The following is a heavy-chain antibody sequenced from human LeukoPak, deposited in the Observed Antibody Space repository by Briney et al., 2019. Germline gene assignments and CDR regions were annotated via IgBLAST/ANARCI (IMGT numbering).Heavy chain of an antibody. D-gene: IGHD1/OR15-1a*01. CDR1: GYSFTNYW. Sequence: GESLKISCKGSGYSFTNYWIGWVRHMPGKGLEWMLITHPGDSDTRYSPSFQSQVTIPVDKSISTAYLQWSSRKASDTAVYYCARVNMNGFDVWGQGTMVTVSS. CDR2: THPGDSDT. V-gene: IGHV5-51*01. J-gene: IGHJ3*01. CDR3: ARVNMNGFDV.